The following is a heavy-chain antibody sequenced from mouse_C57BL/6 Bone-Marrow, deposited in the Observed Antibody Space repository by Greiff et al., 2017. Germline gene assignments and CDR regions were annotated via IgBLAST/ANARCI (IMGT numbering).Heavy chain of an antibody. CDR2: ISYDGSN. CDR1: GYSITSGYY. D-gene: IGHD2-4*01. V-gene: IGHV3-6*01. J-gene: IGHJ4*01. CDR3: ARRSYDYDLGAMDY. Sequence: EVQLQESGPGLVKPSQSLSLTCSVTGYSITSGYYWNWIRQFPGNKLEWMGYISYDGSNNYNPSLKNRISLTRDTSKNQFFLKLNSVTTEDTATYYCARRSYDYDLGAMDYWGQGTSVTVSS.